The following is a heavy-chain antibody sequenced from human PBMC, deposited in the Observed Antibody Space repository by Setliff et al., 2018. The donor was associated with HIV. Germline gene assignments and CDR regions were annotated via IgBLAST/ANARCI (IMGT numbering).Heavy chain of an antibody. CDR3: NIYYYYYMDV. V-gene: IGHV4-34*01. CDR2: INHSGST. Sequence: SETLSLTCAVYGGSFSGYYWSWIRQPPGKGLEWIGEINHSGSTNYNPSLKSRVTISVDTSKNQFSPKLSSVTAADTAVYYCNIYYYYYMDVWSKGTTVTVSS. CDR1: GGSFSGYY. J-gene: IGHJ6*03.